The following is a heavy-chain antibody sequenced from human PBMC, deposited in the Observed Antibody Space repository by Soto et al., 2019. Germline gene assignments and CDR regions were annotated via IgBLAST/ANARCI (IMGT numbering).Heavy chain of an antibody. D-gene: IGHD7-27*01. CDR1: GYTFTGYY. V-gene: IGHV1-2*04. Sequence: ASVKVSCKASGYTFTGYYMHWVRQAPGQGLEWMGWINPNSGGTNYAQKFQGWVTMTRDTSISTAYMELSRLRSDDTAVYYCARGELGTLYYFDCWGQGTLVTVAS. J-gene: IGHJ4*02. CDR3: ARGELGTLYYFDC. CDR2: INPNSGGT.